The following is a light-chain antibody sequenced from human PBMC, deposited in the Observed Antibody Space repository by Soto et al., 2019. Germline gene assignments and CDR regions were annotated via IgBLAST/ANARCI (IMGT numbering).Light chain of an antibody. CDR1: QGIVDT. CDR3: QQYGGSPRIT. V-gene: IGKV3D-15*02. J-gene: IGKJ5*01. Sequence: EVVMRQSPATLSVSPGEGATLSCRASQGIVDTLAWYQHKPGQTPRLLIYDTSTRATGIPARFSGSGSGTDFTLIINRLEPEDVAIYYCQQYGGSPRITFGQGTRLEIK. CDR2: DTS.